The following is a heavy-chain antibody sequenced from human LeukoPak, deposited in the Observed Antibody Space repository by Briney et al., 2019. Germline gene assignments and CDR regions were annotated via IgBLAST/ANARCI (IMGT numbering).Heavy chain of an antibody. Sequence: GGSLRLSCAASGFTFSSYWMSWVRQAPGKGLEWVANIKQDGSEKYYVDSVKGRFTISRDNAKNSLYLQMNSLRAEDTAVNYCARMVRGVTFDYWGQGTLVTVSS. CDR2: IKQDGSEK. CDR3: ARMVRGVTFDY. CDR1: GFTFSSYW. J-gene: IGHJ4*02. D-gene: IGHD3-10*01. V-gene: IGHV3-7*03.